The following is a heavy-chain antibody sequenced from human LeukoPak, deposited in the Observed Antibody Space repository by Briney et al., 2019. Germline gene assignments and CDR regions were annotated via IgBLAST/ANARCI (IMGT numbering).Heavy chain of an antibody. V-gene: IGHV4-39*01. Sequence: KPSETLSLTCTVSGGSISSSSYYWGWIRQPPGKGLEWIGSIYYSGSTYYNPSLKSRVTISVDTSKNQFSLKLSSVTAADTAVYYCARHSSRRGYGSGSYNFDYWGQGALVTVSS. D-gene: IGHD3-10*01. CDR1: GGSISSSSYY. CDR3: ARHSSRRGYGSGSYNFDY. CDR2: IYYSGST. J-gene: IGHJ4*02.